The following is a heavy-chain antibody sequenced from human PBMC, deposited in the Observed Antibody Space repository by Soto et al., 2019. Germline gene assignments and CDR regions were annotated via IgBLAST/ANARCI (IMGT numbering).Heavy chain of an antibody. CDR3: ARLIVATRLAYYYYGMDV. CDR2: IIPIFGTA. D-gene: IGHD5-12*01. V-gene: IGHV1-69*13. J-gene: IGHJ6*02. CDR1: GGTFSSYA. Sequence: ASVKVSCKASGGTFSSYAISWVRQAPGQGLEWMGGIIPIFGTANYAQKFQGRVTITADESTSTAYMELSSLRSEDTAVYYCARLIVATRLAYYYYGMDVWGQGTTVTVSS.